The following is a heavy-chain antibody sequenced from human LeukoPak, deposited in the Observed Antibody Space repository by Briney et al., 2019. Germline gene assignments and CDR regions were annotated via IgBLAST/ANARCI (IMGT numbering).Heavy chain of an antibody. Sequence: GGSLRLSCSASGFTFINYAMHWVRQAPGKGLEWVVVISYDGSTKDYADSVKGRFTISRDNSKNTLYLQMSRLRVEDTAVYYCARTWYSSGWYDSWGQGTLVTVSS. CDR3: ARTWYSSGWYDS. J-gene: IGHJ5*01. D-gene: IGHD6-19*01. CDR1: GFTFINYA. V-gene: IGHV3-30-3*01. CDR2: ISYDGSTK.